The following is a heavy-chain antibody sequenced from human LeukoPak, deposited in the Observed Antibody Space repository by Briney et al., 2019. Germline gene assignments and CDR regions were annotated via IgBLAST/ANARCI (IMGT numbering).Heavy chain of an antibody. CDR1: GFTFSGYA. J-gene: IGHJ4*02. CDR3: AKRLYGSGGYYQFDY. Sequence: GGSLRLSCAASGFTFSGYAMTWVRQAPGKGLEMVSTVSAGGGSTYYADSVKGRFTISRDNPKNTLHLQMNSLRAEDTAVYYCAKRLYGSGGYYQFDYWGQGTLVTVSS. V-gene: IGHV3-23*01. D-gene: IGHD3-10*01. CDR2: VSAGGGST.